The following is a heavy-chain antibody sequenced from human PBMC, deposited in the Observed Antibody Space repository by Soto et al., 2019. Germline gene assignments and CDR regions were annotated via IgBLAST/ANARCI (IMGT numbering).Heavy chain of an antibody. J-gene: IGHJ4*02. CDR1: GFTFSSYG. Sequence: GGSLRLSCAASGFTFSSYGMHWVRQAPGKGLEWVAVISYDGSNKYYADSVKGRFTISRDNSKNTLYLQMNSLRAEDTAVYYCAKDLEDNRYCSSTSCYWDFDYWGQGTLVTSPQ. V-gene: IGHV3-30*18. D-gene: IGHD2-2*01. CDR3: AKDLEDNRYCSSTSCYWDFDY. CDR2: ISYDGSNK.